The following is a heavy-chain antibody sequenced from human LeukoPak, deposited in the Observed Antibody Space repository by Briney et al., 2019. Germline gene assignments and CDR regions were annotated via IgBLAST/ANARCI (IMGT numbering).Heavy chain of an antibody. CDR2: MWYDGSNK. Sequence: PGGSLRLSCEVSGFTSSSYAMHWVRQAPGKGLEWVAVMWYDGSNKYYADSVKGRFTISRDNSKRTLYLQMNSLRAEDTAVYYCAKDLVGTGAFDIWGQGTMVTVPS. V-gene: IGHV3-33*06. D-gene: IGHD2-21*02. J-gene: IGHJ3*02. CDR1: GFTSSSYA. CDR3: AKDLVGTGAFDI.